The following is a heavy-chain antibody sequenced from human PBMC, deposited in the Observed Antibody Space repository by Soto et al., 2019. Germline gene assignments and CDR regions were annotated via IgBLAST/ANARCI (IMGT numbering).Heavy chain of an antibody. CDR3: AKHIVGTTFLFDY. CDR1: GVPFSSYA. Sequence: GGSLRLSCAASGVPFSSYAMNWVRQAPGKGLEWVSTISGSGSTIYYADSVKGRFSISRDNSKNTLYLQMNSLRAEDTAIYYCAKHIVGTTFLFDYWGQGTQVTVSS. D-gene: IGHD5-12*01. V-gene: IGHV3-23*01. J-gene: IGHJ4*02. CDR2: ISGSGSTI.